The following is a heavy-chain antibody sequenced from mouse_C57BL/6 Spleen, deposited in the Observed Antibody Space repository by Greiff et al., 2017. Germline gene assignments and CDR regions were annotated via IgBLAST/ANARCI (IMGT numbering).Heavy chain of an antibody. J-gene: IGHJ3*01. V-gene: IGHV1-52*01. CDR1: GYTFTSYW. D-gene: IGHD2-4*01. CDR3: AREDDYDGSWFAY. CDR2: IDPSDSET. Sequence: VQLQQPGAELVRPGSSVKLSCKASGYTFTSYWMHWVKQRPIQGLEWIGNIDPSDSETHSNQKFKDKATLTVDKSSSTAYMQLSSLTSEDSAVYYCAREDDYDGSWFAYWGQGTLVTVSA.